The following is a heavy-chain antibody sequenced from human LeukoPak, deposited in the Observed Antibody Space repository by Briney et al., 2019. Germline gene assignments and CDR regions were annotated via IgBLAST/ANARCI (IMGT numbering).Heavy chain of an antibody. CDR3: TTSNRLWGRSDS. D-gene: IGHD3-16*01. Sequence: GGSLTLSCAASGITFSRSWMTWVRQAPGKGLEWVANINEDETQKYYVDSVKGRFRISRDNAKTSVYLQMDSLRADDTGTYYCTTSNRLWGRSDSWGQGTLVTVSS. CDR1: GITFSRSW. J-gene: IGHJ4*02. CDR2: INEDETQK. V-gene: IGHV3-7*01.